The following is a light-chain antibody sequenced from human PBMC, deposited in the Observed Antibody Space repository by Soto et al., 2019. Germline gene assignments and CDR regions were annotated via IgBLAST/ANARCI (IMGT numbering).Light chain of an antibody. J-gene: IGKJ2*01. Sequence: EIVLTQSPVTLSLSPGERATLSCRASRTVSDSLAWYQQKPGQAPRLLIPDISNRASGIPARFSGSGSGTDVTLTISSLEPEDFAVYYCQLHNDWPMYTFGQGTKLDTK. CDR2: DIS. CDR1: RTVSDS. CDR3: QLHNDWPMYT. V-gene: IGKV3-11*01.